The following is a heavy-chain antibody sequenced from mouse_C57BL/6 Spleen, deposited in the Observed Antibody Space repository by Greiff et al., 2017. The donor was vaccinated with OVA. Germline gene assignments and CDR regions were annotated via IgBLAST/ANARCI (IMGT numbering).Heavy chain of an antibody. Sequence: VQLQQPGAELVKPGASVKLSCKASGYTFTSYWMHWVKQRPGQGLEWIGMIHPNSGSTNYNEKFKSKATLTVDKSSSTAYMQLSSLTSEDSAVYYCASLIYYDYYAMDYWGQGTSVTVSS. V-gene: IGHV1-64*01. J-gene: IGHJ4*01. CDR3: ASLIYYDYYAMDY. CDR1: GYTFTSYW. CDR2: IHPNSGST. D-gene: IGHD2-1*01.